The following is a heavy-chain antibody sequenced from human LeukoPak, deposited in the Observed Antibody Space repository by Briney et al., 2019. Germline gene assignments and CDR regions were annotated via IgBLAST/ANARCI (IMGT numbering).Heavy chain of an antibody. Sequence: ASVKVSCKASGYTFTSYYMHWVRQAPGQGLEWMGIINPSGGSTSYAQTFQGRVTMTRDTSTSTVYMELSSLRSEDTAVYYCARNPSYSSGWTGYFQHWGQGTLVTVSS. J-gene: IGHJ1*01. V-gene: IGHV1-46*01. D-gene: IGHD6-19*01. CDR1: GYTFTSYY. CDR3: ARNPSYSSGWTGYFQH. CDR2: INPSGGST.